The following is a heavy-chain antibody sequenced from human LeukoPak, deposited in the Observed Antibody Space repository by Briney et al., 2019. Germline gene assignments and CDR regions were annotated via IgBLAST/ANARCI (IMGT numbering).Heavy chain of an antibody. J-gene: IGHJ4*02. D-gene: IGHD3-10*01. V-gene: IGHV4-31*03. CDR1: GGSISSGGYY. CDR2: IYYSGST. Sequence: PSQTLSLTCTVSGGSISSGGYYWSWIRQHPGKGLEWIGYIYYSGSTYYNPSLKSRVTISVDTSKNQFSLKLSSVTAADTAVYYCARTSGSYYTTHDYWGQGTLVTVSS. CDR3: ARTSGSYYTTHDY.